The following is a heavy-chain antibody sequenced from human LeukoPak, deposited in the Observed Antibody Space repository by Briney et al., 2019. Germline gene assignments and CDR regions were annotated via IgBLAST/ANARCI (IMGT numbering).Heavy chain of an antibody. V-gene: IGHV3-23*01. Sequence: GGSLRLSCAASGFTFTNYAMTWVRQAPGKGLEWVSSISASGVMTYYADSVKGRFTVSRDTSKNSLYLQMSSLTAADTAVYYCAKDRSIGTYYTFDHWGQGTLVTVSS. D-gene: IGHD1-26*01. CDR3: AKDRSIGTYYTFDH. CDR2: ISASGVMT. J-gene: IGHJ4*02. CDR1: GFTFTNYA.